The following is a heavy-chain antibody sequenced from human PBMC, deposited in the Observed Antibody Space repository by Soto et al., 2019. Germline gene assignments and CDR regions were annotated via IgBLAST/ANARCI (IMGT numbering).Heavy chain of an antibody. V-gene: IGHV1-18*04. CDR2: ISAYNGNT. CDR1: GYTFTSYG. J-gene: IGHJ6*02. CDR3: ARDRHCSSTSCQRYYYYGMDV. Sequence: ASVKVSCKASGYTFTSYGISWVRQAPGQGLEWMGWISAYNGNTNYAQKLQGRGTMTTDTSTSTAYMELRSLRSDDTAVYYCARDRHCSSTSCQRYYYYGMDVWGQGTTVTVS. D-gene: IGHD2-2*01.